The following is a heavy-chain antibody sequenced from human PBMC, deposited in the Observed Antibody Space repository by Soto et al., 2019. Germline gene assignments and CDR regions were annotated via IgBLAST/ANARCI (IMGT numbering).Heavy chain of an antibody. V-gene: IGHV1-69*13. J-gene: IGHJ4*02. CDR3: ARVTTAYGEEPDY. Sequence: VKVSCKASGGTFSSYAISWVRQAPGQGLEWMGGIIPIFGTANYAQKFQGRVTITADESTSTAYMELSSLRSEDTAVYYCARVTTAYGEEPDYWGQGTLVTVSS. CDR2: IIPIFGTA. CDR1: GGTFSSYA. D-gene: IGHD4-17*01.